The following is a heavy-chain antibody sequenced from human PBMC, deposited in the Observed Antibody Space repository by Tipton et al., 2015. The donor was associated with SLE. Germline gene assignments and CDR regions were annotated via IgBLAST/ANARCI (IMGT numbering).Heavy chain of an antibody. Sequence: SLRLSCAASGFTFSSYGMSWVRQAPGKGLEWVSGINWNGGSTGYADSVKGRFTISRDNAKNSLYLQMNSLRAEDTALYYCASSGEGYYYYGMDVWGQGTTVTVSS. J-gene: IGHJ6*02. D-gene: IGHD3-10*01. V-gene: IGHV3-20*04. CDR2: INWNGGST. CDR1: GFTFSSYG. CDR3: ASSGEGYYYYGMDV.